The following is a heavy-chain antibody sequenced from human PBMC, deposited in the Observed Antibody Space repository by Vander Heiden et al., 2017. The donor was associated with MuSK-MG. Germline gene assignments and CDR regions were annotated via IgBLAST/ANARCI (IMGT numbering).Heavy chain of an antibody. CDR3: TLRVEGTDY. CDR2: IRTKPNNYAT. V-gene: IGHV3-73*01. CDR1: GFTFSGYA. Sequence: EVQLVESGGGLVQPGGSLNLSCAASGFTFSGYAMHWVRQASGKGLEWIGRIRTKPNNYATAYAASLKGRFTISRDDSKDTAYLQMSSLRTEDTAVYYCTLRVEGTDYWGQGTLVTVSS. J-gene: IGHJ4*02. D-gene: IGHD3-10*01.